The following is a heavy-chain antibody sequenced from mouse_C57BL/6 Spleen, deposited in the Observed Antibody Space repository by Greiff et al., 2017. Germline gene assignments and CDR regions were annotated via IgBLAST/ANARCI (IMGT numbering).Heavy chain of an antibody. J-gene: IGHJ3*01. CDR1: GFTFSDYY. V-gene: IGHV5-16*01. Sequence: EVKLVESEGGLVQPGSSMKLSCTASGFTFSDYYMAWVRQIPEKGLEWVANINYDGSSTYYLDALKSRFIISRDNAKNILYLQMSSLKSEDTATYYRALYYYGSSYGFAYWGQGTLVTVSA. CDR2: INYDGSST. D-gene: IGHD1-1*01. CDR3: ALYYYGSSYGFAY.